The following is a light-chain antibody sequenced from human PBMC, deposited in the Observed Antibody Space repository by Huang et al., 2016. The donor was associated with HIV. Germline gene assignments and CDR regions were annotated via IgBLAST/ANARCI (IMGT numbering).Light chain of an antibody. V-gene: IGKV1-9*01. CDR2: AAS. CDR1: QDIANS. CDR3: QQLHSYPIT. Sequence: QLTQSPSSLSMSVGDRVIITCQASQDIANSLAWYQHKPGRAPKLLISAASTLQSGVPSSFSGGSAGTYFTLIITNLQPDDFASYYYQQLHSYPITFGQGTRLDI. J-gene: IGKJ5*01.